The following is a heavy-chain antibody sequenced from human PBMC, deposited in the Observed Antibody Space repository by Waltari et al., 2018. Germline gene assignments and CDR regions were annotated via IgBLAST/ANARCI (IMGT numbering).Heavy chain of an antibody. CDR1: GFTFNNYW. Sequence: DVQLVESGGALIQPGGSLRISGAASGFTFNNYWMPWVRQAPGKGLVWISRIDGDGTTTNYTDSVKGRFTISRDNAENTLYLQMSSLRVDDTAIYFCARGGDHSASGNWAWGQGTLVTVSS. CDR3: ARGGDHSASGNWA. D-gene: IGHD2-21*01. J-gene: IGHJ5*02. CDR2: IDGDGTTT. V-gene: IGHV3-74*01.